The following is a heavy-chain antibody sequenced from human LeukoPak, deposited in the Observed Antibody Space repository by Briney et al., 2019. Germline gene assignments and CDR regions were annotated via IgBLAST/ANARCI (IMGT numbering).Heavy chain of an antibody. J-gene: IGHJ6*03. CDR1: GYTFTSYG. CDR3: ARLIKTSWIQLSPDYYYYYMDV. Sequence: ASVKVSCKASGYTFTSYGISWVRQAPGQGLDWMGWISAYNGNTNYAQKLQGRVNMTTYTSTSTAYMELRSLRSDDTAVYYCARLIKTSWIQLSPDYYYYYMDVWGKGTTVTVSS. CDR2: ISAYNGNT. D-gene: IGHD5-18*01. V-gene: IGHV1-18*01.